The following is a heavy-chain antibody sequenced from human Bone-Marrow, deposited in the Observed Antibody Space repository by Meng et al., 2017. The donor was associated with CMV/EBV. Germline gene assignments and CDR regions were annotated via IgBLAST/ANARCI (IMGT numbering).Heavy chain of an antibody. CDR2: IIPILGIA. CDR1: GGTFSSYT. J-gene: IGHJ5*02. CDR3: AREDYSNYFRVDP. V-gene: IGHV1-69*04. D-gene: IGHD4-11*01. Sequence: SVKVSCKASGGTFSSYTISWVRQAPGQGLEWMGRIIPILGIANYAQKFQGRVTITGDKSTSTDYMELSSLRSEDTAVYYCAREDYSNYFRVDPWGQGTLVTVSS.